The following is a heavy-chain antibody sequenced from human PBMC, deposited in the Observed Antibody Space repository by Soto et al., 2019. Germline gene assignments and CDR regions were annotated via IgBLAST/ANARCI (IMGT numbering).Heavy chain of an antibody. V-gene: IGHV3-30*18. J-gene: IGHJ4*02. CDR3: AKDLGYTLDY. CDR2: ISYDGSNK. D-gene: IGHD2-2*02. Sequence: GSLRLSCAASGFTFSSYGMHWVRQAPGKGLEWVAVISYDGSNKYYADSVKGRFTISRDNSKNTLYLQMNSLRAEDTAVYYCAKDLGYTLDYWGQGTLVTVSS. CDR1: GFTFSSYG.